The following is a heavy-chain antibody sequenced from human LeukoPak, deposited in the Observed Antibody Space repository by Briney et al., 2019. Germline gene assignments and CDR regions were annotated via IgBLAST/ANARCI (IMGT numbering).Heavy chain of an antibody. D-gene: IGHD2-2*03. J-gene: IGHJ4*02. CDR3: ARGGSGYCSSTSCYASFDY. CDR2: IYYSGST. CDR1: GGSISSGDYY. V-gene: IGHV4-30-4*08. Sequence: PSETLSLTCTVSGGSISSGDYYWSWIRQPPGKGLEWIGYIYYSGSTYYNPSLKSRVTISVDTSKNQFSLKLSSVTAADTAVYYCARGGSGYCSSTSCYASFDYWGQGTLVTVSS.